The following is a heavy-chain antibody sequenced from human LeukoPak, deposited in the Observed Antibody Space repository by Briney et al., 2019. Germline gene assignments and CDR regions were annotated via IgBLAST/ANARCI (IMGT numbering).Heavy chain of an antibody. V-gene: IGHV4-34*01. CDR3: ARAYSSSWLFDP. D-gene: IGHD6-13*01. CDR1: GGSFSGYY. J-gene: IGHJ5*02. Sequence: SETLSLTCAVYGGSFSGYYWSWIRQPPGKGLEWIGEINHSGSTNYNPSLKSRVTISVDRSKNQFSLKLSSVTAADTAVYYCARAYSSSWLFDPWGQGTLVTVSS. CDR2: INHSGST.